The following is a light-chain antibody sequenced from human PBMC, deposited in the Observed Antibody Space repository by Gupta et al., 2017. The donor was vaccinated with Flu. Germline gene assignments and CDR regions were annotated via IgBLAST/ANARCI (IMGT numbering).Light chain of an antibody. V-gene: IGKV1-39*01. J-gene: IGKJ3*01. CDR3: QQSESNPLLT. Sequence: SALSASVGDRVTITCRASQSIRNYLNWYKKKPGEAPKLLVYRASSWQSGVPSRFSGSGYGTDFTLTISRRQPEDCARYFCQQSESNPLLTFGHGTKVDIK. CDR2: RAS. CDR1: QSIRNY.